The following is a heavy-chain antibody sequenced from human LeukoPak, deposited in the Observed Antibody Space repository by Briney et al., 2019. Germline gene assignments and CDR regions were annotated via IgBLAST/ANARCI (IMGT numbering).Heavy chain of an antibody. J-gene: IGHJ4*02. CDR1: GGSISSSSYY. D-gene: IGHD3-22*01. V-gene: IGHV4-39*01. Sequence: SETLSLTCTVSGGSISSSSYYWGWIRQPPGKGLKGFGSIYYSGSTYYNPSLKSRVTISVDTSKNQFSLKLSSVTAADTAVYYCASMYRSGYYYAYYFDYWGQGTLVTVTS. CDR2: IYYSGST. CDR3: ASMYRSGYYYAYYFDY.